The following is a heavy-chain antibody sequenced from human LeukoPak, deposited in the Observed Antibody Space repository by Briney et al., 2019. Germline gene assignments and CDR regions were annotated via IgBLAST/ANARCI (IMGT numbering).Heavy chain of an antibody. V-gene: IGHV1-2*02. J-gene: IGHJ4*02. D-gene: IGHD6-13*01. CDR1: GYTFTGYY. Sequence: ASVKVSCKASGYTFTGYYMHWVRQAPGQGLVWMGWINPNSGGTNYAQKFQGRVTMTRDTSISTAYMELSRLRSDDTAVYYCARDFKAAAGPSDYWGQGTLVTVSS. CDR3: ARDFKAAAGPSDY. CDR2: INPNSGGT.